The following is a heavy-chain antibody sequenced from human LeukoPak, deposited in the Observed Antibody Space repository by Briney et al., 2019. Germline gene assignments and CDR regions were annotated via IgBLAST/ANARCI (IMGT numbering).Heavy chain of an antibody. CDR3: ARGSGSYFRFDY. J-gene: IGHJ4*02. V-gene: IGHV1-69*05. Sequence: SVKVSSKASGGTFSSYAISWVRQAPGQGLEWMGGIIPIFGTANYAQKFQGRVTITTDESTSTAYMELSSLRSEDTAVYYCARGSGSYFRFDYWGQGTLVTVSS. D-gene: IGHD1-26*01. CDR2: IIPIFGTA. CDR1: GGTFSSYA.